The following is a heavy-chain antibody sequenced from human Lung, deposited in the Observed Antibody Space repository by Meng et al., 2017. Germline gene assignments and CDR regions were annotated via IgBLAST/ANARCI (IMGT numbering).Heavy chain of an antibody. D-gene: IGHD6-25*01. J-gene: IGHJ4*02. CDR2: INPKSGDT. Sequence: QVQLVQAGPGVKKPGASVKLSCKPSGYNFPDYYIHWVRRAPGQGLEWMGRINPKSGDTHYAQKFQARVTMTGDTSISTAYMELSGLRSDDTAMYYCARDEDISAAGKLFGDYWGQGTLVTVSS. V-gene: IGHV1-2*06. CDR1: GYNFPDYY. CDR3: ARDEDISAAGKLFGDY.